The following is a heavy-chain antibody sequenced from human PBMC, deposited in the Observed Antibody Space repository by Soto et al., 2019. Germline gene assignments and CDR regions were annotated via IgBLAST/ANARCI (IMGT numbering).Heavy chain of an antibody. V-gene: IGHV3-23*01. D-gene: IGHD6-25*01. CDR3: VKFFVETGGSSGWPWYLDS. CDR1: GFTFSKYA. J-gene: IGHJ4*02. CDR2: ISGSGTTT. Sequence: EVQLLESGGGLVQPGGSLRLSCAASGFTFSKYAMSWVRQAPGKGLECVSAISGSGTTTYSPYSVSGRFTISRDNSNKMLYLQMNSPSPEDTALYYCVKFFVETGGSSGWPWYLDSWGQGTLVTVSS.